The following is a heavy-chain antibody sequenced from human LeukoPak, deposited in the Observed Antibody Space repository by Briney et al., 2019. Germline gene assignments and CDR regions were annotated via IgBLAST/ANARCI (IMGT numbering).Heavy chain of an antibody. CDR3: TRDQTPYY. CDR2: IRYDGNNK. V-gene: IGHV3-30*02. Sequence: GGSLRLSCAASGFTFRSYGMHWVRQAPGKGLEWVAFIRYDGNNKYYADSVKGRFTIFRDNSRNTLYLQMNSLRTEDTAVYYCTRDQTPYYWGQGTLVTVSS. CDR1: GFTFRSYG. J-gene: IGHJ4*02.